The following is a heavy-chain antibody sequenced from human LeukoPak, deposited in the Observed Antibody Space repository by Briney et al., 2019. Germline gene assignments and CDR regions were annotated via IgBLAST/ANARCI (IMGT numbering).Heavy chain of an antibody. CDR2: IKSDGST. CDR1: GFTFSTYW. Sequence: PGVTLRLSCAASGFTFSTYWMHWVRQAPGKGLVWVSRIKSDGSTNYAEPVKGRFTISRDNANNTLSLQMNSLRPEDTGVYYCARAPSEIGGYYPEYFQHWGQGTLVTVSS. J-gene: IGHJ1*01. V-gene: IGHV3-74*01. CDR3: ARAPSEIGGYYPEYFQH. D-gene: IGHD3-22*01.